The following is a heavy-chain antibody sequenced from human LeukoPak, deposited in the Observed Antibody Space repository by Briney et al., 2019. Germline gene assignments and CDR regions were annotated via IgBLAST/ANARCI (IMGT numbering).Heavy chain of an antibody. D-gene: IGHD1-26*01. CDR1: GYTFTSYD. V-gene: IGHV1-8*01. CDR3: ARGRRSRENRYYFDY. CDR2: MNPNSGNT. Sequence: GASVKVSCKAPGYTFTSYDINWVRQATGQGLEWMGWMNPNSGNTGYAQKFQGRVTMTRNTSISTAYMELSSLRSEDTAVYYCARGRRSRENRYYFDYWGQGTLVTVSS. J-gene: IGHJ4*02.